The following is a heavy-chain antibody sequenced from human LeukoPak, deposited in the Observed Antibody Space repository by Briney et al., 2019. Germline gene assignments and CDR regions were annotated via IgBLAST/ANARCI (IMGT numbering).Heavy chain of an antibody. CDR3: ARSSYCTNGVCYAEYYFDY. Sequence: SETLSLTCTVSGGSISSGDYYWSWIRQPPGKGLEWIGYIYCSGSTYYNPSLKSRVTISVDTSKNQFSLKLSSVTAADTAAYYCARSSYCTNGVCYAEYYFDYWGQGTLVTVSS. CDR1: GGSISSGDYY. D-gene: IGHD2-8*01. V-gene: IGHV4-30-4*01. CDR2: IYCSGST. J-gene: IGHJ4*02.